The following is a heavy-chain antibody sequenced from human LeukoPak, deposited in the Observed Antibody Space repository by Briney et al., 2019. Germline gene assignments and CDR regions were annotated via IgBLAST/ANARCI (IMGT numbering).Heavy chain of an antibody. J-gene: IGHJ4*02. CDR2: IYYSGST. Sequence: PSETLSLTCTVSGGSISSYYWSWIRQPPGKGLEWIGYIYYSGSTNYNPSLKSRVTISVDTSKSQFSLKLSSVTAADTAVYYCASGVTWYYFDYWGQGTLVTVSS. CDR1: GGSISSYY. V-gene: IGHV4-59*08. D-gene: IGHD3-16*01. CDR3: ASGVTWYYFDY.